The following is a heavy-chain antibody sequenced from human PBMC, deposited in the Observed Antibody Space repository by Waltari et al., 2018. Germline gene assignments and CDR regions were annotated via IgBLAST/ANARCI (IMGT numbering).Heavy chain of an antibody. Sequence: QLQLQESGPGLVKPSGTLSLTCTVSGGSISSSRYYWGWIRQPPGKGLEWIGSIYYGGSTYYNPSLKSRVTISVDTSKNQFSLKLSSVTAADTAVYYCARHMTTVTTSSFDYWGQGALVTVSS. D-gene: IGHD4-17*01. CDR1: GGSISSSRYY. CDR2: IYYGGST. J-gene: IGHJ4*02. CDR3: ARHMTTVTTSSFDY. V-gene: IGHV4-39*01.